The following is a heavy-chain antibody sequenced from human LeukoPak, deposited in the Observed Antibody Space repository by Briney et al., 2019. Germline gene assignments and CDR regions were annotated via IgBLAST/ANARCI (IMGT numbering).Heavy chain of an antibody. CDR2: IIPIFGTA. CDR1: GGTFSSYA. Sequence: SVKVSCKASGGTFSSYAISWVRQAPGQGLEWMGGIIPIFGTANYAHKFQGRVTITTDESTSTAYMELSSLRSEDTAVYYCAGIQGYRGYEAQGLEWGQGPLVTVSS. D-gene: IGHD5-12*01. CDR3: AGIQGYRGYEAQGLE. V-gene: IGHV1-69*05. J-gene: IGHJ4*02.